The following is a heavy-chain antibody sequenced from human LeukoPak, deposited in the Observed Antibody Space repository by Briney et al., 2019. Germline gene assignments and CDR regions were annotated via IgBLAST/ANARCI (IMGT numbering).Heavy chain of an antibody. CDR3: ARGFVVVPAAMNY. CDR2: INAGNGNT. CDR1: GYTFTSYA. D-gene: IGHD2-2*01. V-gene: IGHV1-3*01. J-gene: IGHJ4*02. Sequence: ASVKVSCKASGYTFTSYAMHWVRQAPGRRLEWMGWINAGNGNTKYSQKFQGRVTITRDTSASTAYMELGSLRSEDTAVYYCARGFVVVPAAMNYWGQGTLVTVPS.